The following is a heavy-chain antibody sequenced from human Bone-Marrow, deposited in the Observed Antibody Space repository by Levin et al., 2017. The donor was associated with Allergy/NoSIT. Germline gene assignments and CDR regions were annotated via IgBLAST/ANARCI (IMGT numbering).Heavy chain of an antibody. CDR3: ARDISFYGLDV. CDR2: INSDGYSI. J-gene: IGHJ6*02. D-gene: IGHD3-16*02. CDR1: GFTFSNYW. V-gene: IGHV3-74*01. Sequence: PGGSLRLSCAASGFTFSNYWMHWVRQAPGKGLVWVSRINSDGYSISYADSVKGRFTISRDNAKKTVNLQMNSLRVEDTAVYYCARDISFYGLDVWGQGTTVTVSS.